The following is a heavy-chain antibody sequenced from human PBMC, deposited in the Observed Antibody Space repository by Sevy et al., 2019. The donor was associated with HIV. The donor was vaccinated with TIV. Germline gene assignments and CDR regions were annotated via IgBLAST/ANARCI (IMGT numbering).Heavy chain of an antibody. CDR2: ISGSGTRT. D-gene: IGHD3-22*01. J-gene: IGHJ6*03. CDR1: GFSFDSYG. Sequence: GGSLRLSCAVSGFSFDSYGMTWVRQAPGKGLEWVSGISGSGTRTYYADSVKGRFIISRDNSKNTLYLQMNSLRSEDTAIYNRAKGGGGHYDPDEIGYYFYYYNMDVWGKGTTVTVSS. CDR3: AKGGGGHYDPDEIGYYFYYYNMDV. V-gene: IGHV3-23*01.